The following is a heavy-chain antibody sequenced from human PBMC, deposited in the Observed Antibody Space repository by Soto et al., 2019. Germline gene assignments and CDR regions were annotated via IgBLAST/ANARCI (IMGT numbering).Heavy chain of an antibody. D-gene: IGHD6-13*01. CDR1: GGTFSNFT. CDR2: IIPIFGTT. Sequence: QVQLVQSGAEVKKPGSSVKVSCKASGGTFSNFTISWVRQAPGQGLEWMGGIIPIFGTTNYAQKFRGRITMTGDESTSTAYMELSSLISEDTAVYYCANGEGRSWYFLFDPWGQGTLVTVSS. CDR3: ANGEGRSWYFLFDP. V-gene: IGHV1-69*01. J-gene: IGHJ5*02.